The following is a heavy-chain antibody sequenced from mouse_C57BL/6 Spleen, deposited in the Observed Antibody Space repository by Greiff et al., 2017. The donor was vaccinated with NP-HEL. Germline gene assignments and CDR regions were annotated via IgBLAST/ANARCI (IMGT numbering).Heavy chain of an antibody. V-gene: IGHV1-26*01. CDR1: GYTFTDYY. CDR3: ARSSGPYYAMDY. Sequence: EVQLQQSGPELVKPGASVKISCKASGYTFTDYYMNWVKQSHGKSLEWIGDINPNNGGTSYNQKFKGKATLTVDKSSSTAYMELRSLTSEDSAVYYCARSSGPYYAMDYWGQGTSVTVSS. J-gene: IGHJ4*01. D-gene: IGHD3-2*02. CDR2: INPNNGGT.